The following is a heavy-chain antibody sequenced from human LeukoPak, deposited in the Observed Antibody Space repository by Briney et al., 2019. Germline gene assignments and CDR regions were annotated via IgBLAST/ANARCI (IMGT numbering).Heavy chain of an antibody. CDR1: GFTFSNYG. D-gene: IGHD3-10*02. V-gene: IGHV3-48*02. CDR2: ISSSSTTI. Sequence: GGSLRLSCAASGFTFSNYGMNWVRQAPGEGLEWVSYISSSSTTIYYAASVKGRFTISRDNAKNSLYLQMNSLRDEDTAVYYCARDVPDYWGQGTLVTVSS. CDR3: ARDVPDY. J-gene: IGHJ4*02.